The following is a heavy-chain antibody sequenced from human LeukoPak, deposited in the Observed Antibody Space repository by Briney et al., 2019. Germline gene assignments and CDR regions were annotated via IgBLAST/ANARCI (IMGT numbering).Heavy chain of an antibody. Sequence: GGSLRLSCAASGFTFSSYAMHWVRQAPGKGLEWVAVISYDGSNKYYADSVKGRFTISRDNSKNTLYLQMNSLRAEDTAVYYCARDISYDSSGYHDYWGQGTLVTVSS. CDR1: GFTFSSYA. J-gene: IGHJ4*02. D-gene: IGHD3-22*01. V-gene: IGHV3-30-3*01. CDR2: ISYDGSNK. CDR3: ARDISYDSSGYHDY.